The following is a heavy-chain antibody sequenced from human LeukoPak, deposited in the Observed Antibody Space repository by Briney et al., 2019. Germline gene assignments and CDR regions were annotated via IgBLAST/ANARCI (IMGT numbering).Heavy chain of an antibody. Sequence: GGSLRLSCAASGFTFSIYAMSWVRQAPGKGLEWVSDIDGSGVTTYYADSVKGRFTISRDNSKNTLYLQMNSLRAEDTAVYYCAKDTQRGSYGYWGQETLVTVSS. CDR2: IDGSGVTT. CDR3: AKDTQRGSYGY. D-gene: IGHD1-26*01. V-gene: IGHV3-23*01. J-gene: IGHJ4*02. CDR1: GFTFSIYA.